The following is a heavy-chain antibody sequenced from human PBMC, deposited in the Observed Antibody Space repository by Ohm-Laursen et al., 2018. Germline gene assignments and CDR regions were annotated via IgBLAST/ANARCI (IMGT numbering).Heavy chain of an antibody. D-gene: IGHD4-11*01. V-gene: IGHV1-69*13. CDR3: ARMTTGNYYYGMDV. CDR1: GGTFSNYA. CDR2: IIPIFATA. J-gene: IGHJ6*02. Sequence: VASVKVSCKAPGGTFSNYAISWVRQAPGQGLEWMGGIIPIFATANYAQKFQGRVTITADESTSTAYMELSSLRSEDTAVYYCARMTTGNYYYGMDVWGQGTTVTVSS.